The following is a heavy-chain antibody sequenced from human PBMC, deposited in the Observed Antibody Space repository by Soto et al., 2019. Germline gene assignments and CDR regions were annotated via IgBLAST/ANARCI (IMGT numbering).Heavy chain of an antibody. Sequence: QVQLVQSGAEVRQPASSVKVSCKTSGATFSSYAITWVRQAPGQGLEWMGGIVPTVDTSTYAQKFQGRATITADKFTNTVYMELSSLRPDDTAVYYCVRVVAIPGYPDNWGQGTLVTVSS. D-gene: IGHD5-12*01. V-gene: IGHV1-69*14. CDR3: VRVVAIPGYPDN. J-gene: IGHJ4*02. CDR2: IVPTVDTS. CDR1: GATFSSYA.